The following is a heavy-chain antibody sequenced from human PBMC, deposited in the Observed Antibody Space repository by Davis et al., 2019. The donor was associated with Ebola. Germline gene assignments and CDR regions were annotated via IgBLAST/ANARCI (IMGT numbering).Heavy chain of an antibody. J-gene: IGHJ4*02. Sequence: SETLSLTCTVSGGSIGRHYWSWIRQPPGKGLEWIGYIFYSGSTKYNPSLKSRVTISLDTSKNQFSLKLSSVTVADTGIYYCAREDYGYGFFDSWGQGTLVTVSS. D-gene: IGHD5-18*01. CDR2: IFYSGST. CDR1: GGSIGRHY. CDR3: AREDYGYGFFDS. V-gene: IGHV4-59*11.